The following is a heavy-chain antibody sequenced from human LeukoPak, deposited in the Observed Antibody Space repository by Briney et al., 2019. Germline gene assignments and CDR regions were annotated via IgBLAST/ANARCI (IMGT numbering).Heavy chain of an antibody. CDR1: GFTFSSYA. Sequence: GGSLRLSCAASGFTFSSYAMSWVRQAPGKGLEWVANIKQDGSERYYVDSVKGRFTISRDNAKNSLYLQMNSLRAEDTAVYYCTRDTGCSGGTCYSFYDYWGQGTLVTVSS. D-gene: IGHD2-15*01. CDR2: IKQDGSER. J-gene: IGHJ4*02. V-gene: IGHV3-7*01. CDR3: TRDTGCSGGTCYSFYDY.